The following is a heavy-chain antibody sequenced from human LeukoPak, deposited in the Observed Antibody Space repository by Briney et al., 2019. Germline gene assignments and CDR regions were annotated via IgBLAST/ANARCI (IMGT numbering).Heavy chain of an antibody. CDR2: INQDGSEE. V-gene: IGHV3-7*01. J-gene: IGHJ4*02. CDR1: GFTFSNYW. CDR3: VRDGGVSGYDLLDY. D-gene: IGHD5-12*01. Sequence: GGSLRLSCAASGFTFSNYWMSWVRQAPGKGLEWVAHINQDGSEEHYMDSVKARFIISRDNAKNSLSLQMDSLRAEDTAVYYCVRDGGVSGYDLLDYWGQGTLVTVST.